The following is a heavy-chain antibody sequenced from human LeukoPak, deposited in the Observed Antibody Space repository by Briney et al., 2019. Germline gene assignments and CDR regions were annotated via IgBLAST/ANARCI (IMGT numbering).Heavy chain of an antibody. J-gene: IGHJ2*01. D-gene: IGHD4-23*01. CDR2: IYDTGST. CDR3: VRLSVISPHRYFDI. V-gene: IGHV4-59*08. Sequence: SETLSLTCTVSGGSLSSYIWSWIRQSPGKVLEWIAYIYDTGSTNYNPFLKSRATISLDTSKNQFSLKLSSVTAADTAVYYCVRLSVISPHRYFDIWGRGTLVTVSS. CDR1: GGSLSSYI.